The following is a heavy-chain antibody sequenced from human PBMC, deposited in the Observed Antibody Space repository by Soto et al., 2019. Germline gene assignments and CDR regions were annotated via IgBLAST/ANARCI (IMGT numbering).Heavy chain of an antibody. CDR1: GYTFTSYG. CDR2: ISAYNGNT. D-gene: IGHD2-2*01. Sequence: GASVKVSCKASGYTFTSYGISWVRQAPGQRLEWMGWISAYNGNTNYAQKLRGRVTVTTDTSTSTAYMELRSLRSEDTAVYYCASEQCYGKSHTRFAYWGQGSLVIVSS. J-gene: IGHJ4*02. CDR3: ASEQCYGKSHTRFAY. V-gene: IGHV1-18*01.